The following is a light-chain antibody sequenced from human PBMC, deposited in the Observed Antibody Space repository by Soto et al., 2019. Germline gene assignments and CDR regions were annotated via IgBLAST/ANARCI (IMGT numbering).Light chain of an antibody. CDR3: QSYDRSMRGHG. V-gene: IGLV1-40*01. Sequence: SVPTQPASVSRAPGQRVTNSRTATSSIIGSGYDVHWYQHLPGRAPKLLSYGNTIRPSGVPDRLSGSKSGTSGSQAITGLQAEDEADYYCQSYDRSMRGHGFGTGTKVTVL. CDR2: GNT. J-gene: IGLJ1*01. CDR1: SSIIGSGYD.